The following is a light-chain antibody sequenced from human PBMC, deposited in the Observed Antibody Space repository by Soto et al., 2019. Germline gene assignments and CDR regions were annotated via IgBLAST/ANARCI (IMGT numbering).Light chain of an antibody. CDR2: EVS. J-gene: IGLJ1*01. CDR3: RSYTTRNTCV. V-gene: IGLV2-14*01. Sequence: QSALTQPASVSGSPGQSITISCTGTSSDVGAYNYVSWYQHHPGEAPKLMIYEVSNRPSGVSNRFSGSKSGNTASLTISGLQAEDEADYHCRSYTTRNTCVFGTGTKLTVL. CDR1: SSDVGAYNY.